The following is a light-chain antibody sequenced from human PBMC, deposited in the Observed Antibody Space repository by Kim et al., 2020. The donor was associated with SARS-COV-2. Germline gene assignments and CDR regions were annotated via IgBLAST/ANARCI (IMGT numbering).Light chain of an antibody. Sequence: RVTISCTGSSSNIGAGCDVHWYQQLPGRAPKLLIFADTRRPSGVPDRLSGSKSGTSASLAITGLQAEDEADYYCQSYDSRLSGWVFGGGTQLTVL. CDR3: QSYDSRLSGWV. J-gene: IGLJ3*02. CDR1: SSNIGAGCD. CDR2: ADT. V-gene: IGLV1-40*01.